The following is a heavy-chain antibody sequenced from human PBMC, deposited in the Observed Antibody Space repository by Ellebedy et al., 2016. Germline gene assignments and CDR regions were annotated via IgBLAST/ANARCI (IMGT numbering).Heavy chain of an antibody. Sequence: GESLKISCVASGFTFRSNAMHWVRQAPGKGLEWVSAIFSDGNTYYADSVKGRFTISRDNSKNTLYLQMNSLRAEDTAVYYCARGVGSGWFDPWGQGTLVTVSS. D-gene: IGHD2-15*01. CDR3: ARGVGSGWFDP. V-gene: IGHV3-53*01. CDR2: IFSDGNT. CDR1: GFTFRSNA. J-gene: IGHJ5*02.